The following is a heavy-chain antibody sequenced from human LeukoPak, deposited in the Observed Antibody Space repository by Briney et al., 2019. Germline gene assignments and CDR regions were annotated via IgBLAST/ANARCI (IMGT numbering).Heavy chain of an antibody. Sequence: GGSLRLSCAASGFTVSSYIMNWVRQAPGKGLEWVSFISSSSSYIYYADSVKGRFTVSRDNAKNSLYLQMNSLRAEDTAAYYCARASYYDSSGPQFDYWGQGNLVTVSS. J-gene: IGHJ4*02. CDR2: ISSSSSYI. D-gene: IGHD3-22*01. V-gene: IGHV3-21*01. CDR1: GFTVSSYI. CDR3: ARASYYDSSGPQFDY.